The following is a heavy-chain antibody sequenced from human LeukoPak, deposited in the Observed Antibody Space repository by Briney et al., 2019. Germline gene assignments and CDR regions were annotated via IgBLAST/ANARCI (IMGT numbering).Heavy chain of an antibody. CDR3: ARDPVGELLWFGELSAPDY. J-gene: IGHJ4*02. CDR2: VNPNSGGT. V-gene: IGHV1-2*02. CDR1: GYIFTGYY. D-gene: IGHD3-10*01. Sequence: GASVKVSCKASGYIFTGYYMHWVRQAPGQGLEWMGWVNPNSGGTNYAQKFQGRVTMTRDTSISTAYMELSRLRSDDTAVYYCARDPVGELLWFGELSAPDYWGQGTLVTVSS.